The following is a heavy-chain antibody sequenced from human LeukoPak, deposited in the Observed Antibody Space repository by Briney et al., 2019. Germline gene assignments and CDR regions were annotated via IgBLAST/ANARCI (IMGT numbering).Heavy chain of an antibody. J-gene: IGHJ4*02. V-gene: IGHV5-51*01. Sequence: GESLKISCEGSGYSFTSYWIGWVRQMPGKGLEWMGIIYPGDSDTRYSPSFQGQVTISADKSISTAYLQWSSLKASDTAMYYCARNIHCSSTSCPIDYWGQGTLVTVSS. CDR2: IYPGDSDT. CDR1: GYSFTSYW. D-gene: IGHD2-2*01. CDR3: ARNIHCSSTSCPIDY.